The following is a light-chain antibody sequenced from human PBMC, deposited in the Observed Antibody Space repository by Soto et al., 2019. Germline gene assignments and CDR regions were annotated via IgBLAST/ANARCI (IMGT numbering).Light chain of an antibody. J-gene: IGLJ2*01. CDR1: TSNVGRNA. V-gene: IGLV1-44*01. CDR2: ATN. CDR3: AAWDDALNGPR. Sequence: QAVVTQPPSASGAPGQTVTISCSGSTSNVGRNAVSWYQQVPGMAPKLLVFATNKRASGVPGRFSGSASGASASLAISGLQSEDEADYYCAAWDDALNGPRFGGGTKLTVL.